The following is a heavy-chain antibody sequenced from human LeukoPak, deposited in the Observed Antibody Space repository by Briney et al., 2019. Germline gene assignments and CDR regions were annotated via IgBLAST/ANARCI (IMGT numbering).Heavy chain of an antibody. D-gene: IGHD5-24*01. CDR1: GYTFTDYY. CDR3: ARVEMATIGFDY. V-gene: IGHV1-2*02. J-gene: IGHJ4*02. Sequence: ASVKVSCKASGYTFTDYYMHWVRQAPGQGLEWMGWINPKSGATKYTQKFQGRVTMTRDTSTSTAYMELNSLRSDDTAVYYCARVEMATIGFDYWGQGTLVTVSS. CDR2: INPKSGAT.